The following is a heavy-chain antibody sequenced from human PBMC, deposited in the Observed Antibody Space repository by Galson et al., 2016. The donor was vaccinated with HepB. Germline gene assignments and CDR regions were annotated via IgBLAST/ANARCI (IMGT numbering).Heavy chain of an antibody. CDR3: ARRGGGYYGSGSFGY. D-gene: IGHD3-10*01. V-gene: IGHV4-34*01. Sequence: ETLSLTCGVSDGSFSDYYWTWIRQPPGKGLEWIGEINHKGDTNENPSLKGRVPFSVDTSKNHFSLRLSSVTAADTGVYYCARRGGGYYGSGSFGYWGYGTLVTVSS. J-gene: IGHJ4*01. CDR2: INHKGDT. CDR1: DGSFSDYY.